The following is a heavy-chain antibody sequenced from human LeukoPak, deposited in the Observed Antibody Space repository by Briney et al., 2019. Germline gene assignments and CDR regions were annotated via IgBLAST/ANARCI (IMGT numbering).Heavy chain of an antibody. CDR1: GFSIKNSYY. CDR2: IYHSEST. CDR3: ARDFFYQGSGYLRPKGTIDY. Sequence: PSETLSLTCAVSGFSIKNSYYWAWIRQPPGKGLEWIGSIYHSESTYYNPSLRSRVTISIDTPNDQFSLKLSSVAAADTAVYYCARDFFYQGSGYLRPKGTIDYWGQGTLVTVSS. D-gene: IGHD3-22*01. V-gene: IGHV4-38-2*02. J-gene: IGHJ4*02.